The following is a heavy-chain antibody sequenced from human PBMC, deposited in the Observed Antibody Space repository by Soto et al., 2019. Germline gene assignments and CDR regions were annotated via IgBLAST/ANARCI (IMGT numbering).Heavy chain of an antibody. V-gene: IGHV3-30*18. J-gene: IGHJ4*02. CDR1: GFTFSSCG. D-gene: IGHD6-13*01. Sequence: PGGSLRLSCAASGFTFSSCGMHWVRQAPGKGLEWVAVISYDGSNKYYTDSVKGRFTISRDNSENTLYLQMSSLTTEDTAVYYCAKIGLPIAAAAHIDYWGQGTLVTVSS. CDR2: ISYDGSNK. CDR3: AKIGLPIAAAAHIDY.